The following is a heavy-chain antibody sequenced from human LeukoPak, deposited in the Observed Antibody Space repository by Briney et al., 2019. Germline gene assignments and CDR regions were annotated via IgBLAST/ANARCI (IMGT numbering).Heavy chain of an antibody. CDR3: AKETRREQLGLDY. CDR2: ISYDGSNK. V-gene: IGHV3-30*18. Sequence: PGGSLRLSCAASGFTFSSYGMHWVRQAPGKGLEWVAVISYDGSNKYYADSVKGRFTISRDNSKNTVYLQMNSLRAEDTAVYYCAKETRREQLGLDYWGQGTLVTVSS. D-gene: IGHD6-13*01. CDR1: GFTFSSYG. J-gene: IGHJ4*02.